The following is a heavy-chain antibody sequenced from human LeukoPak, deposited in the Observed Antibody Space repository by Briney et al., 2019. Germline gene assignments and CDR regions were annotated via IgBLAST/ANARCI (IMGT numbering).Heavy chain of an antibody. CDR1: GVSINSYY. CDR2: IYYSGRT. D-gene: IGHD2-15*01. V-gene: IGHV4-59*08. J-gene: IGHJ3*02. CDR3: VRHLSAGRPAFDI. Sequence: SETLSLTCTVSGVSINSYYWSWVRQPPGKGLEWIGYIYYSGRTNYKPSLKSRVNISENTSNNKYSLKLTSLTAADTAVYYCVRHLSAGRPAFDIWGQGTMVTVSS.